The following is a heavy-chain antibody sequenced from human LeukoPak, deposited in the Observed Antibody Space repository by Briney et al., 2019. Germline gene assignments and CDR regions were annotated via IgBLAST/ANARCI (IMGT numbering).Heavy chain of an antibody. Sequence: GGSLRLSCAASGFTFSSYAMSWVRQAPGKGLEWVSAISGSGGTTYYADSVKGRFTISRGNSKNTLYLQMNSLRAEDTAVYYCAKDQDGWSGAYYFDYWGQGTLVTVSS. CDR3: AKDQDGWSGAYYFDY. CDR1: GFTFSSYA. CDR2: ISGSGGTT. V-gene: IGHV3-23*01. J-gene: IGHJ4*02. D-gene: IGHD5-24*01.